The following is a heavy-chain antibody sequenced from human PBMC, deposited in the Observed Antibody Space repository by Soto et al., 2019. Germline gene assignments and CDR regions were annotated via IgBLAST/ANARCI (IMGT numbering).Heavy chain of an antibody. CDR1: GFTFSSYA. V-gene: IGHV3-23*01. D-gene: IGHD2-15*01. CDR3: AKEGYCSGGTCFYYYYGMDV. Sequence: GGSLRLSCAASGFTFSSYAMSWVRQAPGKGLEWVSAISGSGGSTYYADSVKGRLNISRDNSKNTLYLQMNSLRAEDTAVYYCAKEGYCSGGTCFYYYYGMDVWGQGTTVTVSS. CDR2: ISGSGGST. J-gene: IGHJ6*02.